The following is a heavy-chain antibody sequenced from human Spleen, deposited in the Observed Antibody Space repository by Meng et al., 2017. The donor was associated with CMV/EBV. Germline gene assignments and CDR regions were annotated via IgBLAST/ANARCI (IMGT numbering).Heavy chain of an antibody. Sequence: GGSLRLSCAAPGFTFSSYEMNWVRQAPGKGLEWVSYISSSGSTIYYADSVKGRFTISRDNAKNSLYLQMNSLRAEDTAVYYCARTAYYYDSSGYSPYNWFDPWGQGTLVTVSS. V-gene: IGHV3-48*03. CDR1: GFTFSSYE. CDR3: ARTAYYYDSSGYSPYNWFDP. J-gene: IGHJ5*02. CDR2: ISSSGSTI. D-gene: IGHD3-22*01.